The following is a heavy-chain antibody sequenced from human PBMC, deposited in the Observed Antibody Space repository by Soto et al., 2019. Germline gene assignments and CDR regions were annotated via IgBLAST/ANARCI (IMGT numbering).Heavy chain of an antibody. CDR1: GGSLSDHS. CDR2: IDRRGNT. J-gene: IGHJ5*02. D-gene: IGHD3-10*01. CDR3: ARQRLSMIRWGFAP. V-gene: IGHV4-34*02. Sequence: QVQLQQWGAGLLRPSETLSLACTLYGGSLSDHSWSWIRQSPGGELEWIGEIDRRGNTNYSPSFNSRINVSVDSSKNDLSLSFRSVTATDTALYFCARQRLSMIRWGFAPWGQGTQVVVSS.